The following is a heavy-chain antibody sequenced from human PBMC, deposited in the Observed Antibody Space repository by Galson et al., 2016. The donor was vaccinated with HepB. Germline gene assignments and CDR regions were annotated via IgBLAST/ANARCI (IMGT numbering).Heavy chain of an antibody. CDR1: GFTFSDYY. CDR3: ARDRIPDRYYGLSV. J-gene: IGHJ6*02. V-gene: IGHV3-11*01. CDR2: ISGSGTSI. Sequence: SLRLSCAASGFTFSDYYMSWVRQAPGKGLEWLSIISGSGTSIYYADSVKGRFTVSRDNTKNLVYLQTNSLRAEDTAVYYCARDRIPDRYYGLSVWGQGTTVTVSS. D-gene: IGHD1-14*01.